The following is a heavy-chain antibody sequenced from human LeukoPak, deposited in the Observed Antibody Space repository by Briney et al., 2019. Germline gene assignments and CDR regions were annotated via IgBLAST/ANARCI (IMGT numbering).Heavy chain of an antibody. CDR3: ARDADTLYCSSTSCYAVGVYSSVPDYFDN. D-gene: IGHD2-2*01. CDR2: INPNSGGT. Sequence: ASVKVSCKASGYTFTGYYMHWVRQAPGQGLEWMGWINPNSGGTNYAQKFQGRVTMTRDTSISTAYMEMSRLRSDDTAVYYCARDADTLYCSSTSCYAVGVYSSVPDYFDNWGQGTLFTVSS. V-gene: IGHV1-2*02. J-gene: IGHJ4*02. CDR1: GYTFTGYY.